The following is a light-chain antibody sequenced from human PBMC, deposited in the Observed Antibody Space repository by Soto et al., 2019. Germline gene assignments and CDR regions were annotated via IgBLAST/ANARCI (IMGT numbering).Light chain of an antibody. CDR1: SSVVGGYNC. CDR2: EVS. J-gene: IGLJ1*01. Sequence: QSALTQPASVSGSPGQSITISCTGTSSVVGGYNCVYWYQQHPGKAPKLMIYEVSNRPSGVSNRFSGSKSGNTASLTISGLQAEDEADYYCSSYTSSSIDYVFGTGTKLTVL. CDR3: SSYTSSSIDYV. V-gene: IGLV2-14*01.